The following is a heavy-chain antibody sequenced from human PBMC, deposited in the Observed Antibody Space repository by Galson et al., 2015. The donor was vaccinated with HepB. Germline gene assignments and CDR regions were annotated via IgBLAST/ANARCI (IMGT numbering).Heavy chain of an antibody. J-gene: IGHJ4*02. CDR2: INSDGSST. D-gene: IGHD2-2*01. CDR3: ARYQGTYHAVDY. Sequence: SLRLSCAASGFTFNSYWMHWVRQAPGKGLVWVSRINSDGSSTSYADSVKGRFSISRDNAKNTLYLQMNSLRAEDTAVYYCARYQGTYHAVDYWGQGTLVTVSS. CDR1: GFTFNSYW. V-gene: IGHV3-74*01.